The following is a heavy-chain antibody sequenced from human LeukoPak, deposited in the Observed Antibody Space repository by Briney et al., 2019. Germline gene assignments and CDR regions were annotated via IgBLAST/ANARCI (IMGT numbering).Heavy chain of an antibody. CDR1: GFTFSTFA. CDR3: ARGWLRTNFDY. D-gene: IGHD5-12*01. V-gene: IGHV4-34*01. Sequence: GSLRLSCAASGFTFSTFAMTWVRQPPGKGLEWIGEINHSGSTNYNPSLKSRVTISVDTSKNQFSLKLSSVTAADTAVYYCARGWLRTNFDYWGQGTLVTVSS. J-gene: IGHJ4*02. CDR2: INHSGST.